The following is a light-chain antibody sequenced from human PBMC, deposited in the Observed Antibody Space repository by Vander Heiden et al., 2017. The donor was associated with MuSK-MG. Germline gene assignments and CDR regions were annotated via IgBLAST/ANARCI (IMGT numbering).Light chain of an antibody. CDR2: VAS. Sequence: EIVLPQSPGPLSLSPGDRATLSCRASQSVFGYYLAWYQQKPGQAPRLLIYVASRRATGIPDRFSGSGSGTDFTLTITRLEPEDFAVYYCQQYGGSPYTFGQGTKLEI. J-gene: IGKJ2*01. V-gene: IGKV3-20*01. CDR3: QQYGGSPYT. CDR1: QSVFGYY.